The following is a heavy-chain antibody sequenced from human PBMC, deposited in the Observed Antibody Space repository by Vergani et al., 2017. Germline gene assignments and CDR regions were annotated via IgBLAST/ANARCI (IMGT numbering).Heavy chain of an antibody. CDR2: ISGDGGST. CDR3: AKDRGGGIH. V-gene: IGHV3-43*02. Sequence: EVQLVESGGGVVQPGGPRELPGAAPGLPLEVMALHGVRQAPGKGLEWVSLISGDGGSTYYADSVKGRFTISRGNSKNSLYLQMNSLRTEDTALYYCAKDRGGGIHWGQGTLVTVSS. J-gene: IGHJ4*02. CDR1: GLPLEVMA. D-gene: IGHD2-15*01.